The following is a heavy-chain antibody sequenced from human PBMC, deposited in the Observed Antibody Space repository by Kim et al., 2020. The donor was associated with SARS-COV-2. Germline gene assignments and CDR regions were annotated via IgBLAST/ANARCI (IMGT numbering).Heavy chain of an antibody. J-gene: IGHJ6*02. CDR3: ARNYYDGGQYYYGMDV. V-gene: IGHV3-30-3*01. Sequence: GGSLRLSCAASGFTFSSYAMHWVRQAPGKGLEWVAVISYDGSNKYYADSVKGRFTISRDNSKNTLYLQMNSLRAEDTAVYYCARNYYDGGQYYYGMDVWGQGTTVTVSS. CDR2: ISYDGSNK. CDR1: GFTFSSYA. D-gene: IGHD3-22*01.